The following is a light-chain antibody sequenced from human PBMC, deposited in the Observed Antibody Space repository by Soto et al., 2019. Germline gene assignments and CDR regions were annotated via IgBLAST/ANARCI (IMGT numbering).Light chain of an antibody. CDR3: QQYYSTHPT. V-gene: IGKV4-1*01. Sequence: DIVMTQSPDSLAVSLGERATINCKSSQSVLYSSNNKNYLAWYQQKPGQPPKLLIYWASTRESGVPDRFSGSGSGTDFTLTINSLKAEDAAVYYCQQYYSTHPTFGQGTKVEIK. J-gene: IGKJ1*01. CDR2: WAS. CDR1: QSVLYSSNNKNY.